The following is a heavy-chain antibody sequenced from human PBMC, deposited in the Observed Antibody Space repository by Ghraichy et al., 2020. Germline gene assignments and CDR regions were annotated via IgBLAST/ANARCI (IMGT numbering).Heavy chain of an antibody. CDR1: GGSITTFF. J-gene: IGHJ4*02. CDR2: IYSSGDT. CDR3: TRADTN. D-gene: IGHD3-3*01. V-gene: IGHV4-4*09. Sequence: ESLNISCSVSGGSITTFFWTWIRQTPGRGLEWIGYIYSSGDTKYNPSLKSRVTMSVDTSKNQFSLRLSSVTAADTAVYYCTRADTNWGPGTLVTVSS.